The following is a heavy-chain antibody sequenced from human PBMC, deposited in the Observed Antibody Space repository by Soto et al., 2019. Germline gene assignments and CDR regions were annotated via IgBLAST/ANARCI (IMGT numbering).Heavy chain of an antibody. Sequence: QVQLVQSGAEVQKPGSSVKVSCKASGGTFSSYAISWVRQAPGQGLEWMGGSIPIFGTANYAQKFQGRVTIPADESTSTAYMELSSLRSEDTAVYYCARDRTPSVTIFGVAFDYWGQGTLVTVSS. CDR2: SIPIFGTA. CDR3: ARDRTPSVTIFGVAFDY. CDR1: GGTFSSYA. J-gene: IGHJ4*02. D-gene: IGHD3-3*01. V-gene: IGHV1-69*01.